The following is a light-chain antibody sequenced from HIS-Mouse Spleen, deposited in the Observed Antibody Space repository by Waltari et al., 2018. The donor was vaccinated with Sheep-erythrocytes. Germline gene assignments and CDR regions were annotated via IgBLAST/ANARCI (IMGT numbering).Light chain of an antibody. V-gene: IGLV2-11*01. Sequence: QSALTQPRSVSGSPGQSVTISCTGTSSDVGGSNYVSWYQQHPGKAPKLMIYDVSKRPSGVPDRFSGSKSGNTASLTISGLQAEDEADYYRCSYAGSYNHVFATGTKVTVL. CDR1: SSDVGGSNY. CDR3: CSYAGSYNHV. J-gene: IGLJ1*01. CDR2: DVS.